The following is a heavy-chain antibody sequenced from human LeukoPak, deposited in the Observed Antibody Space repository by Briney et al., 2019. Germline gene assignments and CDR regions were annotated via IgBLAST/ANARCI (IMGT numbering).Heavy chain of an antibody. CDR2: ITASGDAT. D-gene: IGHD4-11*01. V-gene: IGHV3-23*01. CDR3: ADSNYWYPVDY. CDR1: GFTFSGYA. Sequence: GGSLGLSCAASGFTFSGYAMRWVRQAPGKGLEWVSSITASGDATYYADSVKGRFTISRDNSKNTLYLQLNSLRAEDTAIYYCADSNYWYPVDYWGQGTQVTVSS. J-gene: IGHJ4*02.